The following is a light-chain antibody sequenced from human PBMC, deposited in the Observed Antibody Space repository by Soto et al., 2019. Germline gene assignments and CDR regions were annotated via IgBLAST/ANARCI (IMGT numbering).Light chain of an antibody. CDR3: SSYTTISTYV. CDR1: SSDVGGYNY. J-gene: IGLJ1*01. Sequence: QPVLTQPASGSGSPGQSITISCTGTSSDVGGYNYVSWYQQHPGKAPKLMIYDVRNRPSGVSNRFSGSKSVNTASLTISGLQAEDEADYYCSSYTTISTYVFGTGTKLTVL. CDR2: DVR. V-gene: IGLV2-14*03.